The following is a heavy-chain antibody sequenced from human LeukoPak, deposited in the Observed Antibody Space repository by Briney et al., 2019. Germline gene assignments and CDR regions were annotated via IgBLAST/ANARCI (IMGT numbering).Heavy chain of an antibody. CDR1: GYTFTAFH. V-gene: IGHV1-2*02. CDR2: INPNNPDT. CDR3: ATLIATHRGVP. J-gene: IGHJ5*02. D-gene: IGHD2-21*01. Sequence: AAVKVSCKASGYTFTAFHIHWVRQAPGQGLEWMAWINPNNPDTSYAQKFQGRVTVTRDTSIGTAYMVLSRLTSDDSAVYYCATLIATHRGVPWGQGTLVT.